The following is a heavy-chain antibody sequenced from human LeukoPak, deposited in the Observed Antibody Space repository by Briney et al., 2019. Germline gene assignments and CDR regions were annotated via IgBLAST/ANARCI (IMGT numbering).Heavy chain of an antibody. Sequence: GGSLRLSCAASGFTFDDYAMHWVRQAPGKGLEWVSGISWNSGSIGYADSVKGRFTISRDNAKNSLYLQMNSLRAEDTAVYYCARTGLLWFGEGGHAFDIWAKGQWSPSLQ. J-gene: IGHJ3*02. CDR1: GFTFDDYA. CDR3: ARTGLLWFGEGGHAFDI. D-gene: IGHD3-10*01. V-gene: IGHV3-9*01. CDR2: ISWNSGSI.